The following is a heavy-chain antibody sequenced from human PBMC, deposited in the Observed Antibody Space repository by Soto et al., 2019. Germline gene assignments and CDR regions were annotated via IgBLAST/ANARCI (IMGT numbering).Heavy chain of an antibody. Sequence: QSPTLSLTCAISGDSVSSNSAAWNWIRQSPSRGLEWLGRTYYRSKWYNDYAVSVKSRITINPDTSKNQFSLQLNSVTPEDTAVYYCAGRTRRDGYNFKTYYYYGMDVWGQGTTVTVSS. CDR2: TYYRSKWYN. CDR3: AGRTRRDGYNFKTYYYYGMDV. D-gene: IGHD5-12*01. CDR1: GDSVSSNSAA. V-gene: IGHV6-1*01. J-gene: IGHJ6*02.